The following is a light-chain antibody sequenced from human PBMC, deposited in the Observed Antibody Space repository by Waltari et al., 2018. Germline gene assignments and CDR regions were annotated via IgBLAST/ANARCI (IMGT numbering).Light chain of an antibody. Sequence: VLTQSPGTLSLSPGERATLSCRASQRVANNYLAWYQQRHGQAPRLLIYAASSRATGIPDRFSGSVSGTEFTLTISRLEPEDSAVYYCHQYGLSARTFGQGTKVEI. CDR2: AAS. CDR3: HQYGLSART. V-gene: IGKV3-20*01. CDR1: QRVANNY. J-gene: IGKJ1*01.